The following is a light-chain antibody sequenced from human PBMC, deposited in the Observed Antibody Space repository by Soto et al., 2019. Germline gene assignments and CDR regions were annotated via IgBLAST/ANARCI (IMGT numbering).Light chain of an antibody. CDR1: SSDVGGYTY. Sequence: QSALTQPASVSGSPVQSITISCTGTSSDVGGYTYVSWYQQHPGKAPKLMIYEVSERPSGVSDRFSGSKSGNTASLTISGLQAEDEADYYCSSYTRTDTVVFGGGTKLTVL. CDR2: EVS. V-gene: IGLV2-14*01. CDR3: SSYTRTDTVV. J-gene: IGLJ2*01.